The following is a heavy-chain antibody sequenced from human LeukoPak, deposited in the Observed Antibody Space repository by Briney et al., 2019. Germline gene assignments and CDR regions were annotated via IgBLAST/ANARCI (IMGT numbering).Heavy chain of an antibody. V-gene: IGHV3-74*01. CDR2: VTDDGSVT. CDR3: ATVNDY. Sequence: GWSLRLSCVAPGISLNEYWMHWVRQFPGRGLEWVAGVTDDGSVTYYAYSVRGRFTISRDNVRNTIYLHMFSLRVEDTGLYYCATVNDYWGPGTLVTVSS. CDR1: GISLNEYW. J-gene: IGHJ4*02.